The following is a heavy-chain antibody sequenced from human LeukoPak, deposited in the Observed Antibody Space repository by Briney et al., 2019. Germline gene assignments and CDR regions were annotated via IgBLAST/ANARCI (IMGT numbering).Heavy chain of an antibody. CDR1: GYTFTSYG. Sequence: SVKVSCKASGYTFTSYGISWVRQAPGQGLEWMGGIIPIFGTANYAQKFQGRVTITADESTSTAYMELSSLRSEDTAVYYCARSALRWGTSLAHEFDYWGQGTLVTVSS. J-gene: IGHJ4*02. V-gene: IGHV1-69*13. CDR3: ARSALRWGTSLAHEFDY. D-gene: IGHD2-2*01. CDR2: IIPIFGTA.